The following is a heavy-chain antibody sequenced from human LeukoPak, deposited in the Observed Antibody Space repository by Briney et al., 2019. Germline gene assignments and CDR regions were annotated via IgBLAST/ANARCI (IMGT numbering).Heavy chain of an antibody. J-gene: IGHJ4*02. CDR2: ISGSGGST. D-gene: IGHD1-26*01. Sequence: GGTLRLSCAASGFTFSSYGMSWVRQAPGKGLEWVSAISGSGGSTYYADSVKGRFTISRDNSKNTLYLQMNSLRAEDTAVYYCAKDHLRSGSYLGTFDYWGQGTLVTVSS. CDR3: AKDHLRSGSYLGTFDY. CDR1: GFTFSSYG. V-gene: IGHV3-23*01.